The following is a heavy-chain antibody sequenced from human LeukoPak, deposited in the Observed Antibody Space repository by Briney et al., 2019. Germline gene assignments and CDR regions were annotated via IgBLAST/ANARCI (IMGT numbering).Heavy chain of an antibody. CDR1: GFTFSSYA. J-gene: IGHJ6*02. D-gene: IGHD2-8*01. CDR2: ISYDGSNK. V-gene: IGHV3-30-3*01. CDR3: AREIMVYATYYYYGMDV. Sequence: PGGSLRLSCAASGFTFSSYAMHWVRQAPGKGLEWVAVISYDGSNKYYADSVRGRFTISRDNSKNMLYLQMNSLRAEDTAVYYCAREIMVYATYYYYGMDVWGQGTTVTVSS.